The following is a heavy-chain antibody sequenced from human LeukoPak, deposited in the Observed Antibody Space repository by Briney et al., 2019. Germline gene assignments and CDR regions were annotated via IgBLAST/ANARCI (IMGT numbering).Heavy chain of an antibody. J-gene: IGHJ4*02. D-gene: IGHD3-3*01. CDR2: ITDSGGST. V-gene: IGHV3-23*01. Sequence: GGSLRLSCAASGFTFSSYVMSWVRQAPGKGLEWVSTITDSGGSTYYADSVKGRFTISRDNSKNTLYLQMNSLRAEDTAVYYCARDLLEWYFDYWGQGALVTVSS. CDR3: ARDLLEWYFDY. CDR1: GFTFSSYV.